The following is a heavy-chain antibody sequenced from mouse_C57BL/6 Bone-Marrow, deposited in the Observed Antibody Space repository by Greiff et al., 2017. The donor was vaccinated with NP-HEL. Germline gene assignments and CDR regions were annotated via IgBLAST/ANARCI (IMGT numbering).Heavy chain of an antibody. Sequence: EVKLVESEGGLVQPGSSMKLSCTASGFTFSDYYMAWVRQVPEKSLEWVANINYDGSSTYYLDSLKSRFIISRDNAKNILYLQMSRLKSEDTATYYCAREGGLRRRTYAMDYWGQGTSVTVSS. V-gene: IGHV5-16*01. CDR2: INYDGSST. CDR1: GFTFSDYY. CDR3: AREGGLRRRTYAMDY. J-gene: IGHJ4*01. D-gene: IGHD2-4*01.